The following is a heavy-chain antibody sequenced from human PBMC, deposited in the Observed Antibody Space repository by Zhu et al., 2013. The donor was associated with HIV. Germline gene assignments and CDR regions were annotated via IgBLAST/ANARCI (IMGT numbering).Heavy chain of an antibody. V-gene: IGHV3-11*01. J-gene: IGHJ4*02. CDR3: ARRRDGYSYDDY. CDR1: GFSFSDYY. Sequence: VQLVESGGGLVKPGGSLRLSCAASGFSFSDYYMSWIRQAPGKGLEWISYIGYSGSPTPYADSVKGRFTISRDNAESSLYLQMNSLRVEDTAVYYCARRRDGYSYDDYWGQGTLVTVSS. CDR2: IGYSGSPT. D-gene: IGHD4-4*01.